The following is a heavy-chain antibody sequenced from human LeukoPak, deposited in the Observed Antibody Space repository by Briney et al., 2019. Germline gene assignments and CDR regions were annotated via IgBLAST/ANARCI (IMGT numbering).Heavy chain of an antibody. CDR2: INHSGST. D-gene: IGHD2-15*01. CDR3: ARGSLQLWPMYCSGGSCYSYYFDY. V-gene: IGHV4-34*01. CDR1: GGSFSGYY. Sequence: SETLSLTCAVYGGSFSGYYWSWIRQPPGRGLEWIGEINHSGSTNYNPSLKSRVTISVDTSKNQFSLKLSSVTAADTAVYYCARGSLQLWPMYCSGGSCYSYYFDYWGQGTLVTVSS. J-gene: IGHJ4*02.